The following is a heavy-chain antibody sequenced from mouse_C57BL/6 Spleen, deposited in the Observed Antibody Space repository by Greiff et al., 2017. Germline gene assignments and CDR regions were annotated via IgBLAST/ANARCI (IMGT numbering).Heavy chain of an antibody. CDR1: GYTFTGYW. V-gene: IGHV1-61*01. CDR2: IYPSDSET. J-gene: IGHJ2*01. Sequence: VQLQQPGAELVRPGSSVKLSCKASGYTFTGYWMDWVKQRPGQGLEWIGNIYPSDSETNYNQKFKDKATLTVDKSSSTAYMQLSSLTSEDSAVYYCARGGGYFFDYWGQGTTLTVSS. CDR3: ARGGGYFFDY.